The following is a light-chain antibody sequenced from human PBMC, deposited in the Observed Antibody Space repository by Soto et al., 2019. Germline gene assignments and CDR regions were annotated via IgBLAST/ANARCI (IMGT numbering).Light chain of an antibody. CDR3: QHFQRDPFT. J-gene: IGKJ5*01. V-gene: IGKV1-13*02. CDR2: DGS. CDR1: PGVSSA. Sequence: AIQLTQSPSSLSASVGDRVTITCRASPGVSSALAWYQQKPGKPPKVLIYDGSSLQSGVPLRFRGSGSGTEFTLTLTGLQPEDCGTYYLQHFQRDPFTYGQGTRLEMK.